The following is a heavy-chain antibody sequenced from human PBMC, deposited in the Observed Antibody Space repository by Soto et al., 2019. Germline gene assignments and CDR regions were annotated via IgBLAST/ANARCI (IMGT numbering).Heavy chain of an antibody. V-gene: IGHV3-33*01. CDR1: GFTFSSYG. D-gene: IGHD3-10*01. Sequence: PGGSLRLSCAASGFTFSSYGMHWVRQAPGKGLEWVAVIWYDGSNKYYADSVKGRFTISRDNSKNTLYLQMNSLRAEDTAVYYCARDRKGEWFGDVPWFDPWGQGTLVTVSS. J-gene: IGHJ5*02. CDR3: ARDRKGEWFGDVPWFDP. CDR2: IWYDGSNK.